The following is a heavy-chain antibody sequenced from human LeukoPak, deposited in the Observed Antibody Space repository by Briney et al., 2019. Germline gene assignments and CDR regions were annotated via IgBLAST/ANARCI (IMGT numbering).Heavy chain of an antibody. V-gene: IGHV1-69*04. CDR1: GGTFSSYA. D-gene: IGHD1-26*01. J-gene: IGHJ4*02. Sequence: SVKVSCKASGGTFSSYAISWVRQAPGQGLEWMGRIIPILGIANYAQKFQGRVAITADKSTSTAYMELSSLRSEDTAVYYCARNSNSELFDYWGQGTLVTVSS. CDR3: ARNSNSELFDY. CDR2: IIPILGIA.